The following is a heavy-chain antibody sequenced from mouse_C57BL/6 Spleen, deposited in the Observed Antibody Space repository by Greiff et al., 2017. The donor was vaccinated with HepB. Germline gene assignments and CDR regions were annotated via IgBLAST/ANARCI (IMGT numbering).Heavy chain of an antibody. CDR2: INYDGSST. CDR3: AREDYGSSYWYFDV. J-gene: IGHJ1*03. CDR1: GFTFSDYY. V-gene: IGHV5-16*01. D-gene: IGHD1-1*01. Sequence: EVQRVESEGGLVQPGSSMKLSCTASGFTFSDYYMAWVRQVPEKGLEWVANINYDGSSTYYLDSLKSRFILSRDNAKNILYLQMSSLKSEDTATYYCAREDYGSSYWYFDVWGTGTTVTVSS.